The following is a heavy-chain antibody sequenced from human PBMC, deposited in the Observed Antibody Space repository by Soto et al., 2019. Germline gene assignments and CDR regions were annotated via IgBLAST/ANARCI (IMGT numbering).Heavy chain of an antibody. CDR1: GFTFGNVA. J-gene: IGHJ4*02. D-gene: IGHD1-1*01. CDR3: AKLYWNPRYFDS. V-gene: IGHV3-23*01. Sequence: GGSLRLSCAASGFTFGNVAMAWVRQAPGKGLEWVSSISDNGGNTDYADSARGRFTLSRDNSKNTLYLQMNHLKAEDTAVYYCAKLYWNPRYFDSWGQGARVPVSS. CDR2: ISDNGGNT.